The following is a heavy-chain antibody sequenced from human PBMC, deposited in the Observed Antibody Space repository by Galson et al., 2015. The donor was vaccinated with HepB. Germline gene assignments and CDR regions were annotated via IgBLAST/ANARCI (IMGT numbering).Heavy chain of an antibody. J-gene: IGHJ4*02. CDR2: IGGRGDTI. CDR3: AKGSDMYNWNYGGVGC. V-gene: IGHV3-23*01. D-gene: IGHD1-7*01. Sequence: SLRLSCAASGFTFDSYAMSWVRQAPGKGLEWVSSIGGRGDTIRYADSVKGRFTISRENSKHTLYLQMSSLRAGDTAVYYCAKGSDMYNWNYGGVGCWGQGILVTVSS. CDR1: GFTFDSYA.